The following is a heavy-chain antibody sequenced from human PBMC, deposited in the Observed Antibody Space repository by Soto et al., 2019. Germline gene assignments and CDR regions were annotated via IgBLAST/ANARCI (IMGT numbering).Heavy chain of an antibody. V-gene: IGHV3-30-3*01. Sequence: PGGSLRLSCKGSGFTFSSYAIQWVRQAPGKGLEWVAAISDDGTNKHTADSVKGRFTISRDNSRNTVYLQVNCLRVEDTAVYYCARRLTTTVTAMGYWGQGTPVTVSS. D-gene: IGHD4-17*01. CDR1: GFTFSSYA. J-gene: IGHJ4*02. CDR3: ARRLTTTVTAMGY. CDR2: ISDDGTNK.